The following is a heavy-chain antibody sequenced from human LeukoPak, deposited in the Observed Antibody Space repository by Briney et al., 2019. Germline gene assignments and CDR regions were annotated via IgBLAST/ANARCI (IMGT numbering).Heavy chain of an antibody. Sequence: PSETLSLTCTVSGGSISSNNCYWGWIRRPPGKGLEWIGTISYSGSTWYNPSLKSRVTMSVDTSKNQFSLKLSSVTAADTAMYYCAGSGWGGLKSGVDYWGQGTLVTVSS. V-gene: IGHV4-39*01. CDR3: AGSGWGGLKSGVDY. D-gene: IGHD6-25*01. CDR2: ISYSGST. CDR1: GGSISSNNCY. J-gene: IGHJ4*02.